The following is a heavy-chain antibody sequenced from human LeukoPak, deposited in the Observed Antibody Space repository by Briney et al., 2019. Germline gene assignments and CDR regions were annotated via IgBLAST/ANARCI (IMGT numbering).Heavy chain of an antibody. J-gene: IGHJ3*02. Sequence: ASVKVSCKVSGYTLTELSMHWVRQAPGKGLEWMGGFDPGDGETIYAQKFQGRVTMTEDTSTDTAYMELSSLRSEDTAVYYCATIGAVAGTHDAFDIWGQGTMVTVSS. D-gene: IGHD6-19*01. CDR2: FDPGDGET. CDR3: ATIGAVAGTHDAFDI. V-gene: IGHV1-24*01. CDR1: GYTLTELS.